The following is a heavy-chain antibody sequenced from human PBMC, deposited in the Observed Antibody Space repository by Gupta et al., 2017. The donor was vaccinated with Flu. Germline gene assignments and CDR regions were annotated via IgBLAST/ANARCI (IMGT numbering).Heavy chain of an antibody. CDR1: GFTFRNYA. D-gene: IGHD6-19*01. Sequence: EVQVLESGGGLVQPGGSLRLSCTVSGFTFRNYAMSWVRQAPGKGLEWVSAINIGGREYYTGSVKGRFTISRDNSKDTVYLQMNSLRAEDTAVYYCGREGGKPWGGWYTIDYWGQGTLVAVSS. J-gene: IGHJ4*02. V-gene: IGHV3-23*01. CDR3: GREGGKPWGGWYTIDY. CDR2: INIGGRE.